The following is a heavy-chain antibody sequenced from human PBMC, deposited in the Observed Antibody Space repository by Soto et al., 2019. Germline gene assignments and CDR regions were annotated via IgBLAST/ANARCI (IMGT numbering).Heavy chain of an antibody. Sequence: SVNVSRKASGYTLTSYRSGWVRQHPVQGLERIGWISPYHGNTNYAQKLQGRVTMTTATYTSTAYIELRVLKSDGTAIDYCTRVHYVLLPGLGVEGYSSGLAVWGKGPTVPVS. CDR1: GYTLTSYR. D-gene: IGHD3-16*01. V-gene: IGHV1-18*04. CDR2: ISPYHGNT. J-gene: IGHJ6*04. CDR3: TRVHYVLLPGLGVEGYSSGLAV.